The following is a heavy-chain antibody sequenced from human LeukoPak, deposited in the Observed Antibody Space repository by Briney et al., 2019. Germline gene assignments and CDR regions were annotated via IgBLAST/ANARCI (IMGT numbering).Heavy chain of an antibody. V-gene: IGHV4-34*01. CDR1: SGSFSGYY. J-gene: IGHJ4*02. D-gene: IGHD3-3*01. Sequence: PSXXXSLTCAVYSGSFSGYYWSWLRQPPGKGLEWVGEINDRGTTSSSYHPSLNSPLTISVHTSKNQFSLKLSSVTAADTAVYYCARGRDVLRFLEWYRVYFDYWGQGTQVTVSS. CDR3: ARGRDVLRFLEWYRVYFDY. CDR2: INDRGTT.